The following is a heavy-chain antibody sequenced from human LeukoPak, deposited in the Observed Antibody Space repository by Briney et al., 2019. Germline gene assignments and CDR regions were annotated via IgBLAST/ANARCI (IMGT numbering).Heavy chain of an antibody. J-gene: IGHJ4*02. Sequence: ASVKVSCKASGYTFTTNDINWVRQAAGQGLEWMGWMNPNSGHTDYAPKFQGRITMTRNTSINTAYMELSSLTSEDTAVYLCAREVSGDFALDSWGQGTLVTVS. CDR3: AREVSGDFALDS. CDR2: MNPNSGHT. CDR1: GYTFTTND. V-gene: IGHV1-8*01.